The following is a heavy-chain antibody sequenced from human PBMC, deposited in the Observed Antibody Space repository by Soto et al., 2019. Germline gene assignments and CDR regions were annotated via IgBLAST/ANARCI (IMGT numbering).Heavy chain of an antibody. V-gene: IGHV3-23*01. Sequence: GGSLRMSCVASGITFSDNDMTWVCQAPGQGLEWVSDLRGRGGNTYYADSVKGRFTISRDNSKNTLYLQMNSLRAEDTAVYYCAKDRNFWSGYYTAFDYWGQGTLVTVPQ. D-gene: IGHD3-3*01. CDR1: GITFSDND. CDR3: AKDRNFWSGYYTAFDY. CDR2: LRGRGGNT. J-gene: IGHJ4*02.